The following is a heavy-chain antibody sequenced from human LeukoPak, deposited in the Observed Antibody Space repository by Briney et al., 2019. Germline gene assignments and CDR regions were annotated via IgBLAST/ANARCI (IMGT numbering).Heavy chain of an antibody. D-gene: IGHD3-10*01. CDR2: INPNSGGT. V-gene: IGHV1-2*02. Sequence: ASVKVSCRASGYTFTAYFIYWVRQAPGQGLEWMGWINPNSGGTNYAQKFQGRVTMTRDTSISTAYMELSRLRSDDTAVYYCARGSMVRGVILVIDYWGQGTLVTVSS. J-gene: IGHJ4*02. CDR1: GYTFTAYF. CDR3: ARGSMVRGVILVIDY.